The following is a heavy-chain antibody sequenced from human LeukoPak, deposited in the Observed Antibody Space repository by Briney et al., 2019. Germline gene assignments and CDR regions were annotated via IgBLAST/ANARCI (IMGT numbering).Heavy chain of an antibody. Sequence: GGSLRLSCAASGFTFSNFWMHWVRQAPGKGLVWVSRINGDGSSASYADSVKGRFTISRDNAKNTLFLQMSRLRAEDTAIYYCARVRYNDSDDWGQGTLVTVSS. D-gene: IGHD5-18*01. CDR1: GFTFSNFW. CDR3: ARVRYNDSDD. V-gene: IGHV3-74*01. CDR2: INGDGSSA. J-gene: IGHJ4*02.